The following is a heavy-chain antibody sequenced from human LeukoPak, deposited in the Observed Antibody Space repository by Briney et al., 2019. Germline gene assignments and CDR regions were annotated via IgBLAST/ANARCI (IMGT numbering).Heavy chain of an antibody. Sequence: GGSLRLSCAASGFTFTSYSMNWVRQAPGKGLEWVSTISGGGGSTYYADSVKGRFTISRDNSKNTLYLQMYSLRAEDTAVYYCAKDLSWGLDYWGQGALVTVSS. J-gene: IGHJ4*02. CDR1: GFTFTSYS. CDR3: AKDLSWGLDY. CDR2: ISGGGGST. D-gene: IGHD3-16*01. V-gene: IGHV3-23*01.